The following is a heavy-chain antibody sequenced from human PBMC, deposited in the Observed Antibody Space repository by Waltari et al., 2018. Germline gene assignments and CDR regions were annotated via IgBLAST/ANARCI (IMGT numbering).Heavy chain of an antibody. CDR1: GFSFSSYS. CDR3: ARDEEWELLFDY. CDR2: ISSSSSHI. D-gene: IGHD1-26*01. J-gene: IGHJ4*02. Sequence: EVQLVESGGGLVKPGGSLRLSCAASGFSFSSYSMNWVRQAPGKGLEWVSSISSSSSHIYYADSVKGRFTISRDNAKNSLYLQMNSLRVEDTAVYYCARDEEWELLFDYWGQGTLVTVSS. V-gene: IGHV3-21*01.